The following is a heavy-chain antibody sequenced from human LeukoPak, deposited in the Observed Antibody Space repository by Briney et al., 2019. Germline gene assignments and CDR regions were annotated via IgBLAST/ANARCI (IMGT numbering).Heavy chain of an antibody. J-gene: IGHJ6*04. Sequence: GGSRRLPCAASGFTFGSFEMNGVRRPPGRGWEGVSYISSSGSTIYYADSVKGRFTISRDNAKNSLYLQMNSLRAEDTAVYYCAELGITMIGGVWGKGTTVTISS. V-gene: IGHV3-48*03. CDR3: AELGITMIGGV. CDR2: ISSSGSTI. CDR1: GFTFGSFE. D-gene: IGHD3-10*02.